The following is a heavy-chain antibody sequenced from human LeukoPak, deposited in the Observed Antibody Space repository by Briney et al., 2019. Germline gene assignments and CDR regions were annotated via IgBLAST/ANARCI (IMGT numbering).Heavy chain of an antibody. Sequence: GGSLRLSCAASGFTFSSYAMSWVRQAPGKGLEWVSAISGSGGSTYYADSVKGRFTISRDNSKNTLYLQMNSLRAEDTAVYYCAKDLYIGGATNWFDPWGQGTLVTVSS. V-gene: IGHV3-23*01. CDR2: ISGSGGST. D-gene: IGHD1-26*01. CDR3: AKDLYIGGATNWFDP. J-gene: IGHJ5*02. CDR1: GFTFSSYA.